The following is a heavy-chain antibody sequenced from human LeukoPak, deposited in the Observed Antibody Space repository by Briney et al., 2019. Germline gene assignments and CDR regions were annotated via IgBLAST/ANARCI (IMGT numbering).Heavy chain of an antibody. CDR3: ARVNYYDSSGYPATDAFDI. D-gene: IGHD3-22*01. V-gene: IGHV3-53*01. Sequence: GGSLRLSRAASGFTVSSNYMSWVRRAPGKGLEWVSVIYSGGSTYYADSVKGRFTISRDNSKNTLYLQMNSLRVEDMAVYYRARVNYYDSSGYPATDAFDIWGQGTMVTVSS. J-gene: IGHJ3*02. CDR2: IYSGGST. CDR1: GFTVSSNY.